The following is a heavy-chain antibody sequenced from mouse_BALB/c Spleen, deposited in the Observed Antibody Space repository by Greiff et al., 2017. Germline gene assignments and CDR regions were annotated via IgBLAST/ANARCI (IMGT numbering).Heavy chain of an antibody. J-gene: IGHJ4*01. V-gene: IGHV1-87*01. CDR3: ARGELRYAMDY. CDR2: IYPGDGDT. CDR1: GYTFTSYW. Sequence: QVHVKQSGAELARPGASVKLSCKASGYTFTSYWMQWVKQRPGQGLEWIGAIYPGDGDTRYTQKFKGKATLTADKSSSTAYMQLSSLASEDSAVYYCARGELRYAMDYWGQGTSVTVSS. D-gene: IGHD1-1*01.